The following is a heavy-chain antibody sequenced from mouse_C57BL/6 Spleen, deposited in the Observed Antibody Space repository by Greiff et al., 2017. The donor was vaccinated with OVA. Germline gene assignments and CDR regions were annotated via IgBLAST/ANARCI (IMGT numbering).Heavy chain of an antibody. D-gene: IGHD2-2*01. V-gene: IGHV3-6*01. CDR2: ISYDGSN. CDR3: AREGLYPAWFAY. Sequence: EVQLQQSGPGLVKPSQSLSLTCSVTGYSITSGYYWNWIRQFPGNKLEWMGYISYDGSNNYNPSLKNRISITRDTSKNQFFLKLNSVTTEDTATYYCAREGLYPAWFAYWGQGTLVTVSA. J-gene: IGHJ3*01. CDR1: GYSITSGYY.